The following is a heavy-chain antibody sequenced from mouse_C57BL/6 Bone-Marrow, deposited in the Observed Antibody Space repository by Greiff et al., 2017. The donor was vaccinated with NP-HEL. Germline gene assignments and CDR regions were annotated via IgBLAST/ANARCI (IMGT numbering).Heavy chain of an antibody. J-gene: IGHJ3*01. CDR3: ARHATVAY. CDR1: GFTFSDYY. Sequence: EVKLMESGGGLVQPGGSLKPSCAASGFTFSDYYMYWVRQTPEKRLEWVAYISNGGGSTYYPDTVKGRFTISRDNAKNTLYLQMSRLKSEDTAMYYCARHATVAYWGQGTLVTVSA. CDR2: ISNGGGST. V-gene: IGHV5-12*01. D-gene: IGHD1-1*01.